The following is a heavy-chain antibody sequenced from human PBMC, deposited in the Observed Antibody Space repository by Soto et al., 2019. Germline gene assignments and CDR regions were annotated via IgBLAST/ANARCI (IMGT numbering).Heavy chain of an antibody. CDR2: INKDGSEE. J-gene: IGHJ4*02. D-gene: IGHD3-10*01. Sequence: PGGSLRLSCGVSGFTFSSYWMTWVRQAPGKGLEWVANINKDGSEEKYVDSVKGRFIVSRDNGKSSMYLEMNSLRAEDTAVYYCAVSWYFGEFGLDVWGQGTRVTVSS. CDR3: AVSWYFGEFGLDV. V-gene: IGHV3-7*02. CDR1: GFTFSSYW.